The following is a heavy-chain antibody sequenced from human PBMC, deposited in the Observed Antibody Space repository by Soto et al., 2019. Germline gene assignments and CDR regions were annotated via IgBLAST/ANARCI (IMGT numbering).Heavy chain of an antibody. CDR3: ARHLGYSDLDVHY. D-gene: IGHD4-17*01. J-gene: IGHJ4*02. CDR1: GYTFTNSG. Sequence: QVQLVQSGAEVKKPGASVKVSCKASGYTFTNSGFSWVRQAPGQGLEWVGWIRVNNGDTHYAQKLQGRVTMTTDTSTSTAFMGLSSLRSDDTAGYYCARHLGYSDLDVHYWGQGTLITVSS. V-gene: IGHV1-18*01. CDR2: IRVNNGDT.